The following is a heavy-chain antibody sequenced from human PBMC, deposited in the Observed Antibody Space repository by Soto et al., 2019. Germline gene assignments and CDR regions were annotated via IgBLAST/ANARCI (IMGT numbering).Heavy chain of an antibody. CDR2: ISYDGSNK. J-gene: IGHJ4*02. Sequence: GGSLRLSCAASGFTFSSYAMHWVRQAPGKGLEWVAVISYDGSNKYYADSVKGRFTISRDNSKNTLYLQMNSLRAEDTAVYYCAREGKNGWYYFDYWGQGTLVTVSS. D-gene: IGHD6-19*01. CDR1: GFTFSSYA. V-gene: IGHV3-30-3*01. CDR3: AREGKNGWYYFDY.